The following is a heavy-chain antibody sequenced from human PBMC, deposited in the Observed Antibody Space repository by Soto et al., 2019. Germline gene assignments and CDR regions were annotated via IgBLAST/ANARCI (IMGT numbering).Heavy chain of an antibody. Sequence: GASVKVSCKASGYTFTSYGISWVRQAPGQGLEWMGWISAYNGNTNYAQKLQGRVTMTTDTSTSTAYMELRSLRSDDTAVYYCARGYCTNGVCYAEFDYWGQGTLVTVSS. CDR2: ISAYNGNT. CDR3: ARGYCTNGVCYAEFDY. J-gene: IGHJ4*02. D-gene: IGHD2-8*01. V-gene: IGHV1-18*04. CDR1: GYTFTSYG.